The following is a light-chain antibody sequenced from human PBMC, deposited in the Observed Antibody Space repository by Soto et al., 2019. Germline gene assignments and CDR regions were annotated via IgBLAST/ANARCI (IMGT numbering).Light chain of an antibody. Sequence: EVVLTQSPGTLSLSPVERATLSCRASQRVSSGYLAWYQQKPGQAPRLLIYGASSRATGIPDRFSGSGSGTDFTLTISRLEPEDFAVYYCQQYNTWPLITFGPGTRLEIK. CDR1: QRVSSGY. J-gene: IGKJ5*01. CDR3: QQYNTWPLIT. V-gene: IGKV3-20*01. CDR2: GAS.